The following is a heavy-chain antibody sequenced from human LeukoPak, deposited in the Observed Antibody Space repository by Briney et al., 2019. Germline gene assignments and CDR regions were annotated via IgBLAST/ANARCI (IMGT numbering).Heavy chain of an antibody. Sequence: PGGSLRLSCAASGFTFSSYAMHWVRQAPGKGLEGVAVISYDGSNKYYADSVKGRFTISRDNSKNTLYLQMNSLRAEDTAVYYCARRGEVFAHSFDYWGQGTLLTVSS. D-gene: IGHD3-16*01. V-gene: IGHV3-30-3*01. CDR3: ARRGEVFAHSFDY. CDR1: GFTFSSYA. CDR2: ISYDGSNK. J-gene: IGHJ4*02.